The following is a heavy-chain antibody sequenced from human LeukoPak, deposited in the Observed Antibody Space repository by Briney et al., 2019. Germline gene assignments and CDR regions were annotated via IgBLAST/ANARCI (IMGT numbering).Heavy chain of an antibody. D-gene: IGHD2-2*01. Sequence: GGSLRLSCAASGFTFSNYMMHWVRHAPGKGLVWVSRIKSDGITITYADSVKGRFTISRDNAKNTLYLQMNSLRAEDTAVYYCARDPAPWGQGTLVTVSS. CDR3: ARDPAP. CDR1: GFTFSNYM. CDR2: IKSDGITI. J-gene: IGHJ5*02. V-gene: IGHV3-74*01.